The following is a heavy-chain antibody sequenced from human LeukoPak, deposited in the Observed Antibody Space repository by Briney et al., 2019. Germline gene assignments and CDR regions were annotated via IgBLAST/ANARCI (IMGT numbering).Heavy chain of an antibody. J-gene: IGHJ4*02. CDR3: AASPVTMIVVVITTYYFDY. Sequence: SGGSLRLSCAASGFTFSSYWMSWVRQAPGKGLEWVANIKQDGSEKYYVDSVKGRFTISRDNAKNSLYLQMNSLRAEDTAVYYCAASPVTMIVVVITTYYFDYWGQGTLVTVSS. CDR2: IKQDGSEK. D-gene: IGHD3-22*01. V-gene: IGHV3-7*03. CDR1: GFTFSSYW.